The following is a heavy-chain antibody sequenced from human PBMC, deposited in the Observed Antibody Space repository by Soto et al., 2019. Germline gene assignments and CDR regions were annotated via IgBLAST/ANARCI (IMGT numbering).Heavy chain of an antibody. CDR3: AGEDYYGSGSNYYYYGMDV. V-gene: IGHV1-69*12. J-gene: IGHJ6*02. CDR2: IIPIFGTA. D-gene: IGHD3-10*01. Sequence: QVQLVQSGAEVKKPGSSVKVSCKASGGTFSSYAISWVRQAPGQGLEWMGGIIPIFGTANYAQKFQGRVTITADESTSTAYMELSSLRSEDTAVYYCAGEDYYGSGSNYYYYGMDVWGQGTTVTVSS. CDR1: GGTFSSYA.